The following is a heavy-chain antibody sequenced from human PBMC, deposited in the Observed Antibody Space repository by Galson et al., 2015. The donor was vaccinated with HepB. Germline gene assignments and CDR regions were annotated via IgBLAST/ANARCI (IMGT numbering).Heavy chain of an antibody. CDR3: ARDRHDEYQRESESFDI. CDR1: GGTFSSYA. D-gene: IGHD2-2*01. CDR2: IIPIFGTA. Sequence: SVKVSCKASGGTFSSYAISWVRQAPGQGLEWMGGIIPIFGTANYAQKFQGRVTITADESTSTAYMELSSLRSEDTAVYYCARDRHDEYQRESESFDIWGQGTMVTVSS. V-gene: IGHV1-69*13. J-gene: IGHJ3*02.